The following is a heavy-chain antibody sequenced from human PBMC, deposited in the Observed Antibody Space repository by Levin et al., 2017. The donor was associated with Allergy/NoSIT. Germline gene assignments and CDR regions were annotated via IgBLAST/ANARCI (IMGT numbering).Heavy chain of an antibody. J-gene: IGHJ3*02. D-gene: IGHD6-19*01. CDR3: ARSQWLPYDTFDI. CDR1: GFTFSNYW. Sequence: ETLSLTCAASGFTFSNYWMGWVRQAPGKGLEWVASIKQDGSEKDYVDSVKGRFTVSRDNAKNALYVQMNSLRGEDTAVYYCARSQWLPYDTFDIWGQGTMVTVSS. CDR2: IKQDGSEK. V-gene: IGHV3-7*01.